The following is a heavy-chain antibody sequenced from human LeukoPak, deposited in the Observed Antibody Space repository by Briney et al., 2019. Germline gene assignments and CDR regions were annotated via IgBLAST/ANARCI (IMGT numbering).Heavy chain of an antibody. Sequence: PSETLSLTCTVSGGSISSYYWSWIRRPPGKGLEWIGYIYYSGSTNYNPSLKSRVTISVDTSKNQFSLKLSSVTAADTAVYYCARHRSGWLQSSFDYWGQGTLVTVSS. J-gene: IGHJ4*02. V-gene: IGHV4-59*08. CDR1: GGSISSYY. CDR3: ARHRSGWLQSSFDY. D-gene: IGHD5-24*01. CDR2: IYYSGST.